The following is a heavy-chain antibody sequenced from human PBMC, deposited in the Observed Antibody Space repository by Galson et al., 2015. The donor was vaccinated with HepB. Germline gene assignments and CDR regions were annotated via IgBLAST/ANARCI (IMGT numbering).Heavy chain of an antibody. CDR1: GGTFSSYA. D-gene: IGHD6-19*01. V-gene: IGHV1-69*13. Sequence: SVKVSCKASGGTFSSYAISWVRQAPGQGLEWMGGIIPIFGTANYAQKFQGRVTITADESTSTAYMELSSLRSEDTAVYYCATNPYSSGIFDYWGQGTLVTVSS. J-gene: IGHJ4*02. CDR2: IIPIFGTA. CDR3: ATNPYSSGIFDY.